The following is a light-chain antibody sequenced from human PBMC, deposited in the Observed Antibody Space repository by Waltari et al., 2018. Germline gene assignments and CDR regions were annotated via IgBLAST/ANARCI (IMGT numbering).Light chain of an antibody. V-gene: IGLV2-23*02. J-gene: IGLJ3*02. CDR3: CSYAGNYVWV. CDR2: DVS. Sequence: QSALPQPAAVSGSPGQSVTISCTGACGDIGRYDIVLWYQQHPGDAPKLVISDVSKRPSGVSDRFSGSKSGDTASLTISGLQFEDEADYYCCSYAGNYVWVFGGGTRLTVL. CDR1: CGDIGRYDI.